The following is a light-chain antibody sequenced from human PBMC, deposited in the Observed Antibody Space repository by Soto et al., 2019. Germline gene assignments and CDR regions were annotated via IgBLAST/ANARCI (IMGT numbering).Light chain of an antibody. CDR1: QTVDSNY. J-gene: IGKJ2*01. CDR3: QQYGNSLYT. CDR2: DAS. V-gene: IGKV3-20*01. Sequence: IVLTQSPATLSLSPGERAILYCRASQTVDSNYLTWYQQKPGQTPRLLIYDASSRATGIPDRFSGSGSGTDFTLTISRLEPEDFAVYYCQQYGNSLYTFGQGTKLEI.